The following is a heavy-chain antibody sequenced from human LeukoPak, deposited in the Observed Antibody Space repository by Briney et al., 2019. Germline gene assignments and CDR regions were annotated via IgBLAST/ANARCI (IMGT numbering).Heavy chain of an antibody. J-gene: IGHJ4*02. CDR3: ARDFDFYTAMVEV. V-gene: IGHV4-4*07. CDR2: IYTSGST. CDR1: GGSISSYY. Sequence: PSETLSLTCTASGGSISSYYWSWIRQPAGKGLEWIGRIYTSGSTNYNPSLKSRVTMSVDTSKNQFSLKLSSVTAADTAVYYCARDFDFYTAMVEVWGQGTLVTVSS. D-gene: IGHD5-18*01.